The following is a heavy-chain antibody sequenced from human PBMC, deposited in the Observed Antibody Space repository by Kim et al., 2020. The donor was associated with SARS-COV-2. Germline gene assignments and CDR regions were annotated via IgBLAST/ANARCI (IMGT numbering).Heavy chain of an antibody. CDR2: INHSGST. V-gene: IGHV4-34*01. J-gene: IGHJ5*02. Sequence: SETLSLTCAVYGGSFSGYYWSWIRQPPGKGLEWIGEINHSGSTNYNPSLKSRVTISVDTSKNQFSLKLSSVTAADTAVYYCARVSLWFGDHKRRGWFDPWGQGTLVTVSS. CDR1: GGSFSGYY. CDR3: ARVSLWFGDHKRRGWFDP. D-gene: IGHD3-10*01.